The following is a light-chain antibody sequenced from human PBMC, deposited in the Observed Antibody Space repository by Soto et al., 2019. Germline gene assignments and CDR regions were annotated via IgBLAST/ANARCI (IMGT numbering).Light chain of an antibody. Sequence: DIQMTQSPSSLSASVGDRVTITCQASQDISNYLNWYQQKPGKAPKLLIYDASNLETGVPSRFSGSGSGTDFTFPISSLQPEDIATYYCEQYDNLLLTFGGGTKVEIK. V-gene: IGKV1-33*01. CDR2: DAS. CDR1: QDISNY. J-gene: IGKJ4*02. CDR3: EQYDNLLLT.